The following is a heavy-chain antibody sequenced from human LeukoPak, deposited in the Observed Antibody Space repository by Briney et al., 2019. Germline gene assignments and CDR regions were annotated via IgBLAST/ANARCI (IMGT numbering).Heavy chain of an antibody. J-gene: IGHJ5*02. V-gene: IGHV3-30-3*01. CDR2: ISHDGANR. D-gene: IGHD3-22*01. Sequence: GTSLRLSCAVSGFSLSDSVMHWVRQAPGKGLEWVALISHDGANRQYADSVKDRFTISRDTSENTLGLQMNSPRAEDTAVYHCVREAGSSGYAGWFDPWGQGTLVFVSS. CDR3: VREAGSSGYAGWFDP. CDR1: GFSLSDSV.